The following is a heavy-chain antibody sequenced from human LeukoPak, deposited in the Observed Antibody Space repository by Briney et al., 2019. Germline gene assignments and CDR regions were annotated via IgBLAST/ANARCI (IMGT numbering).Heavy chain of an antibody. CDR1: GYSFTTHW. V-gene: IGHV5-51*01. D-gene: IGHD6-6*01. CDR2: IYPGDSDT. J-gene: IGHJ4*02. CDR3: ARRYSSSSGYFDY. Sequence: GESLKISCRASGYSFTTHWIGWVRQMPGKGLEWMGIIYPGDSDTRYSPSFQGQVTISADKSISTAYLQWSSLKASDTAMYYCARRYSSSSGYFDYWGQGTLVTVSS.